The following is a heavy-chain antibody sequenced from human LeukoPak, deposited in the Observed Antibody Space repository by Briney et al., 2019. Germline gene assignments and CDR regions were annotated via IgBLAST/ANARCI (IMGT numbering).Heavy chain of an antibody. V-gene: IGHV4-4*07. CDR2: IYTSGST. CDR3: AREAAAGTFYFDY. CDR1: GDSISNYY. J-gene: IGHJ4*02. D-gene: IGHD6-13*01. Sequence: KPSETLSLTCIVSGDSISNYYWSWIRQPAGKGLEWIGRIYTSGSTNYNPSLKSRVTMSVDTSKNQFSLKLTSVTAAYTAVYYCAREAAAGTFYFDYWGQGTLVTVSS.